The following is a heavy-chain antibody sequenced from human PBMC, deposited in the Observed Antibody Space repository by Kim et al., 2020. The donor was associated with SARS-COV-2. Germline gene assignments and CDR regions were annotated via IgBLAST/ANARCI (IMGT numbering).Heavy chain of an antibody. CDR3: ARGAGIAAADLQH. Sequence: ASVKVSCKASGYTFTSYAMHWVRQAPGQRLEWMGWINAGNGNTKYSQKFQGRVTITRDTSASTAYMELSSLRSEDTAVYYCARGAGIAAADLQHWGQGTLVTVSS. J-gene: IGHJ1*01. V-gene: IGHV1-3*01. CDR1: GYTFTSYA. CDR2: INAGNGNT. D-gene: IGHD6-13*01.